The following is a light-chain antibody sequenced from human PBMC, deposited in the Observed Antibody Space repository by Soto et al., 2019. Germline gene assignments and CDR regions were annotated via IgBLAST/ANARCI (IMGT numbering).Light chain of an antibody. CDR1: SSNIGGGYD. Sequence: QSVLTQPPSVSGAPGQTITISCTGSSSNIGGGYDVHWYQQFSGTAPQLLVYGNINRPSRVPDRFSGSKSDTSASLAITGLQAEDEADYYCQSYDSSLSAWVFGGGTKLTVL. V-gene: IGLV1-40*01. CDR3: QSYDSSLSAWV. CDR2: GNI. J-gene: IGLJ3*02.